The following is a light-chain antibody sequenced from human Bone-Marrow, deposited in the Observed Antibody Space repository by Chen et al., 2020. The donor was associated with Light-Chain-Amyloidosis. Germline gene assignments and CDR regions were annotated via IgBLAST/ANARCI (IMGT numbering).Light chain of an antibody. CDR1: QSISSG. CDR2: DAS. CDR3: RQYKSYDGA. Sequence: DIQMTQSPSTLSASVGDRVTITCRASQSISSGLAWYQQKPGKAPKLLIYDASSLESGVPSRFSGSGCRTGFTLAISSLQTGGFAAHYCRQYKSYDGAFGQGSEVEIK. V-gene: IGKV1-5*01. J-gene: IGKJ1*01.